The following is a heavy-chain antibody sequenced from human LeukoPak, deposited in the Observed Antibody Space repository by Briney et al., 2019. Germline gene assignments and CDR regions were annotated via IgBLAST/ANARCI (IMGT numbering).Heavy chain of an antibody. CDR1: GFTFSSFV. CDR3: AKGGSGSYLH. D-gene: IGHD1-26*01. CDR2: ISSSGDRT. V-gene: IGHV3-23*01. Sequence: GGSLRLSCAASGFTFSSFVMSWVRQAPGKGLEWVSAISSSGDRTYYADSVKGRFAISRDNSKNTLYLKVSGLRAEDTAVYYCAKGGSGSYLHWGQGTLVTVSS. J-gene: IGHJ4*02.